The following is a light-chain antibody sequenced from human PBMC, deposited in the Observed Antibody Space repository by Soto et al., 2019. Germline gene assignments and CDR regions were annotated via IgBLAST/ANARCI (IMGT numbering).Light chain of an antibody. Sequence: QSALAQPPSASGSPGQSVTISCTGTSSDVGGYNSVSWYQQHPGKAPKLMIYEVNKRPSGVPDRFSGSKSGYTASLTVSGLQADDEADYFCKSYAGSNTYVFGSGTKLTVL. V-gene: IGLV2-8*01. CDR2: EVN. CDR3: KSYAGSNTYV. CDR1: SSDVGGYNS. J-gene: IGLJ1*01.